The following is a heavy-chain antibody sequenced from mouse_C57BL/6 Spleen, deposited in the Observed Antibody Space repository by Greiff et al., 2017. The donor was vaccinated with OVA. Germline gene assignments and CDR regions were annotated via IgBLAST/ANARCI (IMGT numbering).Heavy chain of an antibody. CDR1: GNTFTSYG. CDR3: ARGADDYDVFAY. Sequence: LVESGAELARPGASVKLSCKASGNTFTSYGISWVKQRTGQGLEWIGEIYPRSGNTYYNEKFKGKATLTADKSSSTAYMELRSLTSEDSAVYFCARGADDYDVFAYWGQGTLVTVSA. D-gene: IGHD2-4*01. CDR2: IYPRSGNT. V-gene: IGHV1-81*01. J-gene: IGHJ3*01.